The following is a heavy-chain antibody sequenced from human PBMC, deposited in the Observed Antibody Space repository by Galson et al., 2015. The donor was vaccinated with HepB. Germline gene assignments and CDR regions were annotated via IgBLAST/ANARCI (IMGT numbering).Heavy chain of an antibody. Sequence: SVKVSCKASGGTFSSYAISWVRQAPGQGLEWMGGIIPIFGTANYAQKFQGRVTITADESTSTAYMELSSLRSEDTAVYYCARETSDSGRPEAFDIWGQGTMVTVSS. J-gene: IGHJ3*02. D-gene: IGHD6-19*01. CDR2: IIPIFGTA. CDR1: GGTFSSYA. V-gene: IGHV1-69*13. CDR3: ARETSDSGRPEAFDI.